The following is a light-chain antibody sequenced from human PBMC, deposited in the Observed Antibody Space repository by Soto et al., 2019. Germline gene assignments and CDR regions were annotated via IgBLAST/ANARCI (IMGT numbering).Light chain of an antibody. CDR2: AAS. Sequence: DIQMTQSPSSLSASVGDRVTITCRASYNINNYLHWYQQKPGKAPELLIYAASSLQSGVPSRFSGSGSGTDFTLIISSLQPEDFATYYCQQSYSSPITFGQGTRLDIK. V-gene: IGKV1-39*01. CDR3: QQSYSSPIT. J-gene: IGKJ5*01. CDR1: YNINNY.